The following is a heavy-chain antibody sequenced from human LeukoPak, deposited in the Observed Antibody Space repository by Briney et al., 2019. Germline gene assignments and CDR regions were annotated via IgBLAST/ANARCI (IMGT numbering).Heavy chain of an antibody. Sequence: SETLSLTCTVSGDSISSYYWSWIRHPPGKGLEWIGDTYTSGSTNYNPSLKSRVTISLDTPKNQFSLKLSSVNAADTAVYYCARNQRYCRSTTCYTYWFDPWGQGTLVTVSS. D-gene: IGHD2-2*02. CDR2: TYTSGST. CDR3: ARNQRYCRSTTCYTYWFDP. CDR1: GDSISSYY. J-gene: IGHJ5*02. V-gene: IGHV4-4*09.